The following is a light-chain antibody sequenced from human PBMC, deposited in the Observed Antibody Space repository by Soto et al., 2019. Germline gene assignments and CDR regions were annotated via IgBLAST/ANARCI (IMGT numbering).Light chain of an antibody. J-gene: IGLJ3*02. CDR2: DVS. CDR1: RSDVGGYKY. Sequence: ALTQPASVSGSPGQSITISCTGTRSDVGGYKYVSWYQHQPGKAPRLMIYDVSNRPSEVSNRFSGSKSVNTASLTISGLQAEDEADYYCCSYTTTYTWVFGGGTKRPS. CDR3: CSYTTTYTWV. V-gene: IGLV2-14*03.